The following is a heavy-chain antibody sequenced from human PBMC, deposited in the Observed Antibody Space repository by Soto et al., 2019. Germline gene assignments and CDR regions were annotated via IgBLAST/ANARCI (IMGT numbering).Heavy chain of an antibody. Sequence: GGSLRLSCAASGFTVSSNYMSWVRQAPGKGLEWVSVIYSGGSTYYADSVKGRFTISRDNSKNTLYLQMNSLRAEDTAVYYCAGPRPDYSSGWYVFQHWGQGTLVTVSS. CDR3: AGPRPDYSSGWYVFQH. V-gene: IGHV3-53*01. CDR2: IYSGGST. CDR1: GFTVSSNY. D-gene: IGHD6-19*01. J-gene: IGHJ1*01.